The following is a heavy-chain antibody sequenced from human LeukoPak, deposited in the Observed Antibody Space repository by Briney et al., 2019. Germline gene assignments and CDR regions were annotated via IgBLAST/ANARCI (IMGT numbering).Heavy chain of an antibody. Sequence: PGGSLRLSCAASGFTFSSYWMSWVRQAPGKGLEWVANIKKDGSEKYYVDSVKGRFTISRDNAKTSLYLQMISLRAEDTDVYYCARHLSGVTGYTYGRGIDYWGQGTLVTVSS. J-gene: IGHJ4*02. CDR2: IKKDGSEK. D-gene: IGHD5-18*01. CDR3: ARHLSGVTGYTYGRGIDY. V-gene: IGHV3-7*01. CDR1: GFTFSSYW.